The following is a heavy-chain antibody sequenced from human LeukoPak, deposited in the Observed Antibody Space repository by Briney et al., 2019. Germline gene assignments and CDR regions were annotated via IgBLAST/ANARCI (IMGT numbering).Heavy chain of an antibody. V-gene: IGHV4-59*12. CDR2: IYYSGST. J-gene: IGHJ4*02. Sequence: SETLSLTCTVSGGSISSYYWSWIRQPPGKGLEWIGYIYYSGSTNYNPSLKSRVTISVDTSKNQFSLKLSSVTAADTAVYYCARVRSLSVPKPGFVAGYLDYWGQGTLVTVSS. D-gene: IGHD6-6*01. CDR3: ARVRSLSVPKPGFVAGYLDY. CDR1: GGSISSYY.